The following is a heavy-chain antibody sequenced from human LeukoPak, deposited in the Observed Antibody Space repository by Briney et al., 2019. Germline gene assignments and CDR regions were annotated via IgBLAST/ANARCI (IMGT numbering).Heavy chain of an antibody. D-gene: IGHD3-16*01. CDR3: ARVSLAPVSYAFLSPLAFDI. J-gene: IGHJ3*02. Sequence: PSQTLSLTCTVSGGSISSGGYYWSWIRQHPGKGLEWIGYIYYSGSTYYNPSLKSRVTISVDTSKNQFSLKLSSVTAADTAVYYCARVSLAPVSYAFLSPLAFDIWGQGTMVTVSS. V-gene: IGHV4-31*03. CDR2: IYYSGST. CDR1: GGSISSGGYY.